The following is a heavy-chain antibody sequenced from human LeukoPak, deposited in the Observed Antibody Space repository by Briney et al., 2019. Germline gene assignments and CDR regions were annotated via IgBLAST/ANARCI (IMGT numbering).Heavy chain of an antibody. CDR3: ASGLGADYYYGMDV. D-gene: IGHD3-10*01. V-gene: IGHV3-23*01. J-gene: IGHJ6*02. Sequence: GGSLRLSCAASGFTFSSYSMNWVRQAPGKGLEWVSCTSGSGGSTYYADSVKGRFTISRDNSKKTLYLHMNSLRAEDTAVYYCASGLGADYYYGMDVWGQGTTVTVSS. CDR2: TSGSGGST. CDR1: GFTFSSYS.